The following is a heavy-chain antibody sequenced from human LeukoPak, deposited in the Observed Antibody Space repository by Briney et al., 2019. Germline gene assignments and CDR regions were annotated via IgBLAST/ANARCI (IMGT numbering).Heavy chain of an antibody. Sequence: SETLSLTCAVYGGSFSGYYWSWIRQPPGKGLEWIGEINHSGSTNYNPSLKSRVTISVDTSKNQFSLKLSSVTAADTAVYYCAREGYELYGSGSYGMDVWGQGTTVTVSS. J-gene: IGHJ6*02. CDR2: INHSGST. D-gene: IGHD3-10*01. V-gene: IGHV4-34*01. CDR3: AREGYELYGSGSYGMDV. CDR1: GGSFSGYY.